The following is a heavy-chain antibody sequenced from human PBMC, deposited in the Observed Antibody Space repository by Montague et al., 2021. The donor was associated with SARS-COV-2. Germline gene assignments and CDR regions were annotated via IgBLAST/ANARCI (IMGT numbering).Heavy chain of an antibody. V-gene: IGHV4-34*01. CDR1: GTPFSGYY. CDR2: INHGGST. Sequence: SETLSLTCAVHGTPFSGYYWNWIRQPPGKGLEWIGEINHGGSTKYSPSLKSRLTISADTSKNQFSLKLTSVAAADTAVYYCARLRDGVVPSPILGVGPYYSYYYMDVWGRGTTVTVS. CDR3: ARLRDGVVPSPILGVGPYYSYYYMDV. J-gene: IGHJ6*03. D-gene: IGHD3-10*01.